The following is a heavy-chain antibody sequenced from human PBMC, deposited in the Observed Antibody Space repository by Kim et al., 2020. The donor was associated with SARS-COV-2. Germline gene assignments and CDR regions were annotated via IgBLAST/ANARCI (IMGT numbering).Heavy chain of an antibody. CDR1: GFTFSGSA. CDR2: IRSKAKSYAT. J-gene: IGHJ2*01. Sequence: GGSLRLSCAASGFTFSGSAIHWVRQASGKGLEWVGHIRSKAKSYATAYAASLRGRITISRDDSKNTAYLQMNSLKTEDTAVYYCTRVGRWEMATSNWYFDLWGRGTLVTVSS. D-gene: IGHD5-12*01. V-gene: IGHV3-73*01. CDR3: TRVGRWEMATSNWYFDL.